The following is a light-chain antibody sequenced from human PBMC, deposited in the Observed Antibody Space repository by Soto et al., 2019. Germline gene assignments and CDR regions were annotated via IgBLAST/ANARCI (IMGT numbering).Light chain of an antibody. CDR1: QKISSRY. V-gene: IGKV3-20*01. CDR3: QQYGGTPPIT. CDR2: GAS. J-gene: IGKJ5*01. Sequence: EIVLTQSPGTLSLSPGERATLSCGASQKISSRYFAWYLQKPGQAPRFLIYGASSRATGIPDRFSGSGSGTDFTLTISRLEPEDFAVYYCQQYGGTPPITFGQGTRLEIK.